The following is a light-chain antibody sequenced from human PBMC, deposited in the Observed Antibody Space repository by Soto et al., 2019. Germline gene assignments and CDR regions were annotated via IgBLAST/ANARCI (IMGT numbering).Light chain of an antibody. V-gene: IGLV7-43*01. Sequence: QAVVTQEPSLTVSPGGTVTLTCGSTTGAVTGSNFPVWVQQKLGQAPKTLIYSTSNKHSWTPARFSGSLLGGKAALTLSGVQPEDEAEYYCLLFYGGVQPVIFGGGTKLTVL. CDR2: STS. CDR3: LLFYGGVQPVI. CDR1: TGAVTGSNF. J-gene: IGLJ2*01.